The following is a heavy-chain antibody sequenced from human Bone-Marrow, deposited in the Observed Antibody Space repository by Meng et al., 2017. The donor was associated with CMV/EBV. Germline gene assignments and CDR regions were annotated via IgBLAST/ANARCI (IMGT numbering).Heavy chain of an antibody. V-gene: IGHV3-20*04. J-gene: IGHJ6*02. CDR2: INWNGGST. CDR3: ARQSGNPRVYYYYGMDV. Sequence: GESLKISCAASGFTFDDYGMSWVRQAPGKGLEWVSGINWNGGSTGYADSVKGRFTISRDNARNLLYLQMNSLRAEDTAVYYCARQSGNPRVYYYYGMDVWGQGTTVTVSS. CDR1: GFTFDDYG. D-gene: IGHD1-26*01.